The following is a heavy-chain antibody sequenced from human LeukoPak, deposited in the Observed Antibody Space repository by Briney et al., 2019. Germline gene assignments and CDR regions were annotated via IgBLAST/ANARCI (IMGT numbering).Heavy chain of an antibody. CDR3: ARGIVGATTGYYYYGMDV. V-gene: IGHV4-61*05. CDR1: GGSISSSSYY. J-gene: IGHJ6*02. D-gene: IGHD1-26*01. Sequence: PSETLSLTCTVSGGSISSSSYYWGWIRQPPGKGLEWIGYIYYSGSTNYNPSLKSRVTISVDTSKNQFSLKLSSVTAADTAVYYCARGIVGATTGYYYYGMDVWGQGTTVTVSS. CDR2: IYYSGST.